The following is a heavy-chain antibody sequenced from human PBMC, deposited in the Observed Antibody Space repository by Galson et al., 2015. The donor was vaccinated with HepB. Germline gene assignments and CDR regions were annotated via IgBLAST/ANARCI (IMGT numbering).Heavy chain of an antibody. CDR3: VRGTNDMAH. CDR1: GFTFSRVG. V-gene: IGHV3-23*01. CDR2: ISVSGDSR. Sequence: SLRLSCAVSGFTFSRVGMTWVRQAPGKGLECVSAISVSGDSRDYADSVKGRFTISRDNSKNMLYLQMNDLRVEDTAVYYCVRGTNDMAHGGQGTLVTVSS. J-gene: IGHJ4*02. D-gene: IGHD3-9*01.